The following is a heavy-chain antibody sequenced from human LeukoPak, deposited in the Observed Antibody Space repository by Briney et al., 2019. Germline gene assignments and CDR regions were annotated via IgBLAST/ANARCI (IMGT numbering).Heavy chain of an antibody. D-gene: IGHD3-22*01. CDR2: INPNSGGT. J-gene: IGHJ3*02. V-gene: IGHV1-2*02. CDR3: ARVATYYYDSSGHAGAFDI. CDR1: GYTFTGYY. Sequence: ASVKVSCKASGYTFTGYYMHWVRQAPGQGLEWMGWINPNSGGTNYAQKFQGRVTMTRDTSISTAYMELSRLRSDDTAVYYCARVATYYYDSSGHAGAFDIWGQGTMVTVSS.